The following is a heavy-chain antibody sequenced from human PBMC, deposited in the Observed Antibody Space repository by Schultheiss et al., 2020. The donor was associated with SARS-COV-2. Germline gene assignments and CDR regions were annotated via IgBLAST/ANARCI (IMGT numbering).Heavy chain of an antibody. CDR3: ARRRSDGNWWLDT. V-gene: IGHV4-59*08. D-gene: IGHD2-8*02. CDR2: IHDSGIT. Sequence: SETLSLTCTVSGVSISSYCWNWIRQSPGKGLEWIGFIHDSGITNYNPSLKSRVTISVDTSKNQFSLKLTSVIAADTAVYYCARRRSDGNWWLDTWGQGTRVTVSS. J-gene: IGHJ5*02. CDR1: GVSISSYC.